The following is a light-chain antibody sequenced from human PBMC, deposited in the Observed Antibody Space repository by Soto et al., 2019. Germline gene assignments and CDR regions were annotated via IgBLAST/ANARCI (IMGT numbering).Light chain of an antibody. CDR1: QSISNC. J-gene: IGKJ2*01. CDR3: QQYNSYAMYT. CDR2: DAS. Sequence: DIQMTQSPSTLSASVGDRVSITCRASQSISNCLAWYQQKPGKAPKLLIYDASSLESGVPSRFSGSGSGTEFTLTISSLQPDDFATYYCQQYNSYAMYTFGQGTKLEIK. V-gene: IGKV1-5*01.